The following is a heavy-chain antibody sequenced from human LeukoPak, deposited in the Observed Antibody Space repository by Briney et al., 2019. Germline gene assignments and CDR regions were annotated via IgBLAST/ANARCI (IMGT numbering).Heavy chain of an antibody. CDR3: AITGIAVAGFDY. J-gene: IGHJ4*02. CDR1: GGSFSGYY. Sequence: KTSETLSLTCAVYGGSFSGYYWSWIRQPPGKGLEWIGEINHSGSTNYNPSLKSRVTISVDTSKNQFSLKLSSVTAADTAVYYCAITGIAVAGFDYWGQGTLVTVSS. CDR2: INHSGST. V-gene: IGHV4-34*01. D-gene: IGHD6-19*01.